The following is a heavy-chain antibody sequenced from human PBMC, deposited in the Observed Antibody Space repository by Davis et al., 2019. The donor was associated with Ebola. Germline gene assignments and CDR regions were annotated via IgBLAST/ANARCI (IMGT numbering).Heavy chain of an antibody. CDR1: GGSISSYY. V-gene: IGHV4-59*01. CDR3: AGVGGVAAATHYYYYMDV. Sequence: PGGSLRLSCTVSGGSISSYYWSWIRQPPGKGLEWIGYIYYSGSTNYNPSLKSRVTISVDTSKNQFSLKLSSVTAADTAVYYCAGVGGVAAATHYYYYMDVWGKGTTVTVSS. D-gene: IGHD6-13*01. CDR2: IYYSGST. J-gene: IGHJ6*03.